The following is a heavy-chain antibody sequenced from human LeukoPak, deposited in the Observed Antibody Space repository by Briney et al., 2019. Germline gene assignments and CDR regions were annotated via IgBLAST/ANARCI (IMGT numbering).Heavy chain of an antibody. D-gene: IGHD1-26*01. CDR2: IYTSGST. J-gene: IGHJ3*01. Sequence: KASETLSLTCTVSGGSISSGSYYWSWIRQPAGKGLEWIGRIYTSGSTNYNPSLKSRVTISVDTSKNQFSLKLSSVTAADTAVYYCAREGAYSGSLALWGQGTMVTVSS. CDR1: GGSISSGSYY. CDR3: AREGAYSGSLAL. V-gene: IGHV4-61*02.